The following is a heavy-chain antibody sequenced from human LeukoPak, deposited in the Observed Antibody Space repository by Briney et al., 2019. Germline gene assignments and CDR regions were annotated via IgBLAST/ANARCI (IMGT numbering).Heavy chain of an antibody. D-gene: IGHD3/OR15-3a*01. CDR3: ARGVVIGQDDAFDI. V-gene: IGHV4-30-4*08. CDR2: IHPSGML. J-gene: IGHJ3*02. CDR1: GASFNSDDQY. Sequence: SQTLSLTCTVSGASFNSDDQYWNWIRQSPGKGLEWIGSIHPSGMLYNNPSLESRVTMSVDTSKSHLSLRLTSVTAADTAVYFCARGVVIGQDDAFDIWGRGTMVTVSS.